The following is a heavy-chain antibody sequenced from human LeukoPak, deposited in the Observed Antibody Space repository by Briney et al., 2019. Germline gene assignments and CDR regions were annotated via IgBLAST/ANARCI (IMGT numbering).Heavy chain of an antibody. CDR1: GGTFSSYA. D-gene: IGHD3-16*02. Sequence: GASVKVSCKASGGTFSSYAISWVRQAPGQGLEWMGGIIPIFGTANYAQKFQGRVTITADKSTSTAYMELSSLRSEDTAVYYCANLYVWGSYRPVNWGQGTLATVSS. CDR3: ANLYVWGSYRPVN. CDR2: IIPIFGTA. J-gene: IGHJ4*02. V-gene: IGHV1-69*06.